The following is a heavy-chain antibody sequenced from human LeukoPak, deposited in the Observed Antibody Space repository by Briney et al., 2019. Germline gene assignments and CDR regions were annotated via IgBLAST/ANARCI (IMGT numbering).Heavy chain of an antibody. V-gene: IGHV3-20*04. CDR3: AKGATIFGVVIYAFDY. Sequence: GGSLRLSCAASGFNFDDYGMSWVRQAPGKGLEWVSAINWNGGSTSYADSVKGRFTISRDTAKNSLYLQMNSLRVEDTAVYYCAKGATIFGVVIYAFDYWGQGTLVTVSS. CDR1: GFNFDDYG. J-gene: IGHJ4*02. D-gene: IGHD3-3*01. CDR2: INWNGGST.